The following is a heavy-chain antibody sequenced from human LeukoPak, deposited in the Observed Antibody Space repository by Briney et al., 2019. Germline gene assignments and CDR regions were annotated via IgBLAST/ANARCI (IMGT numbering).Heavy chain of an antibody. Sequence: ASVKVSCKASGYTFTSYYMHWVRQAPGQGLEWMGWISAYNGNTNYAQKLQGRVTMTTDTSTSTAYMELRSLRSDDTAVYYCARAVPVDTAMVDWGQGTLVTVSS. CDR2: ISAYNGNT. CDR1: GYTFTSYY. CDR3: ARAVPVDTAMVD. D-gene: IGHD5-18*01. V-gene: IGHV1-18*04. J-gene: IGHJ4*02.